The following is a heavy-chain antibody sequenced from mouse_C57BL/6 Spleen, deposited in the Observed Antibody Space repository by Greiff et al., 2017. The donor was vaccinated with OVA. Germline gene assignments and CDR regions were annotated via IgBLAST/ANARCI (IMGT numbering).Heavy chain of an antibody. D-gene: IGHD2-5*01. Sequence: EVQLQQSGPELVKPGASVKISCKASGYSFTGYYMNWVKQSPEKSLEWIGEINPSTGGTTYNQKFKAKGTLTVDKSSSTAYMQLKSLTSEDSAVYYCARRGSNYEEWFAYWGQGTLVTVSA. V-gene: IGHV1-42*01. J-gene: IGHJ3*01. CDR3: ARRGSNYEEWFAY. CDR2: INPSTGGT. CDR1: GYSFTGYY.